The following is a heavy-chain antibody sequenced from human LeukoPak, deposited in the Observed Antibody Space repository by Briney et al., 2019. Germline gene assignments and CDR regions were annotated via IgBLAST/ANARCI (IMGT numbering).Heavy chain of an antibody. V-gene: IGHV5-51*07. CDR2: VYPAGSII. D-gene: IGHD2/OR15-2a*01. J-gene: IGHJ5*02. CDR3: ARRRYFDTYLDP. Sequence: PGESLKISCKGPEYDFANYWIGWVHQMPGRGLGWMGIVYPAGSIIHYSPSFQGQVTISVDRSVSTAYLQWTSLKASDSAMYFCARRRYFDTYLDPWGQGTLVTVSS. CDR1: EYDFANYW.